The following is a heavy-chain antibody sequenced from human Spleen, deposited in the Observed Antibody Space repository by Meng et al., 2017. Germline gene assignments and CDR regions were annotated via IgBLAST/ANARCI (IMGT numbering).Heavy chain of an antibody. CDR1: GYNFPDYY. V-gene: IGHV1-2*06. CDR2: INPNSGDT. CDR3: SRTYSYGWIAFDY. D-gene: IGHD3-16*01. Sequence: ASVKVSCKPSGYNFPDYYMHWIRQAPGQGLEWMGQINPNSGDTSLAQKFQGRVTMTTDTSISTAYMELSRLTYDDTAVYYCSRTYSYGWIAFDYWGQGTLVTVSS. J-gene: IGHJ4*02.